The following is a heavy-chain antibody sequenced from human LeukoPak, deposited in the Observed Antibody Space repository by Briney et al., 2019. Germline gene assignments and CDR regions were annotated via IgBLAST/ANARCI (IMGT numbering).Heavy chain of an antibody. CDR3: ARVSDISVAAYFDY. CDR1: VFTFSTYN. J-gene: IGHJ4*02. V-gene: IGHV3-20*04. D-gene: IGHD6-19*01. CDR2: INWNGGST. Sequence: PGGTLRLSCAASVFTFSTYNMNWVRQAPGKGLEWVSTINWNGGSTGYADSVKGRFTISRDNAKNSLYLQMNSLRAEDTALYYCARVSDISVAAYFDYWGQGTLVTVSS.